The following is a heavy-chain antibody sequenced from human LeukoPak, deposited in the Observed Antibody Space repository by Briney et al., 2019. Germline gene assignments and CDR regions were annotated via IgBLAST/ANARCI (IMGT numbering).Heavy chain of an antibody. J-gene: IGHJ3*02. Sequence: GGSLRLSCAAYGFTFSSYGMHWVRQAPGKGLEWVAFIRYDGSNKYYADSVKGRFTISRDNSKNTLYLQMNRLRAEDTAVYYCAKDPNPYYDILTGYYNSGAFDIWGQGTMVTVSS. CDR3: AKDPNPYYDILTGYYNSGAFDI. CDR2: IRYDGSNK. CDR1: GFTFSSYG. D-gene: IGHD3-9*01. V-gene: IGHV3-30*02.